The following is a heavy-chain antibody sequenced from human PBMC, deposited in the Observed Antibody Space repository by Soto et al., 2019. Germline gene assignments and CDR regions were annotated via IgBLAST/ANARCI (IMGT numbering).Heavy chain of an antibody. V-gene: IGHV3-43*01. CDR2: ISWDGGST. J-gene: IGHJ4*02. Sequence: GGSLRLSCAASGFTFDDYTMHWVRQAPGKGLEWVSLISWDGGSTYYADSVKGRFTISRDNSKNSLYLQMNSLRTEDTALYYCAKDMGGSFLFDYWGQGTLVTVSS. CDR3: AKDMGGSFLFDY. CDR1: GFTFDDYT. D-gene: IGHD1-26*01.